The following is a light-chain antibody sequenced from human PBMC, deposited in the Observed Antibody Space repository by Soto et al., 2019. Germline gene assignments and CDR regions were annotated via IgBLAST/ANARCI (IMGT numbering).Light chain of an antibody. Sequence: DIQMTQSPSSLSTSVGDRVTITCRASQYINNYQNWYQQKPGKAPKLLIFAAYNLQSGVPSRFSGSGSGTDFTLTISSLQPEDFATYYCQQSYSTPPYTFGQGTKLDMK. J-gene: IGKJ2*01. CDR2: AAY. V-gene: IGKV1-39*01. CDR1: QYINNY. CDR3: QQSYSTPPYT.